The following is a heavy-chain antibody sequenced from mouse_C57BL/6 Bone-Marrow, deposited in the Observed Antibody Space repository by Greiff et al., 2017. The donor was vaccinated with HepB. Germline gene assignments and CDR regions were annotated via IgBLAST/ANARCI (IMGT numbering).Heavy chain of an antibody. CDR2: IDPNSGGT. Sequence: QVQLQQPGAELVKPGASVKLSCKASGYTFTSYWMHWVKQRPGRGLEWIGRIDPNSGGTKYNEKFKSKATLTVDKPSSTAYMQLISLTSEDSAVSFCATVITTAIFDYWGQGTTLTVSS. CDR1: GYTFTSYW. V-gene: IGHV1-72*01. CDR3: ATVITTAIFDY. D-gene: IGHD1-2*01. J-gene: IGHJ2*01.